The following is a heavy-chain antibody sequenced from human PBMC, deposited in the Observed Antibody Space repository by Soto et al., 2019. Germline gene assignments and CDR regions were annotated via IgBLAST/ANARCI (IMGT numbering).Heavy chain of an antibody. J-gene: IGHJ6*02. CDR2: IKQDGSEK. Sequence: EVQLVESGGDLVQPGGSLRLSCAASGFTFGGYWMSWVRQAPGKGLEWVANIKQDGSEKNYVDSVEGRFTISRDNAKNSLYLQMNSLRAEDTAVYYCARRNYYYHYYGMHVWGQRTTVTVSS. CDR3: ARRNYYYHYYGMHV. CDR1: GFTFGGYW. V-gene: IGHV3-7*01.